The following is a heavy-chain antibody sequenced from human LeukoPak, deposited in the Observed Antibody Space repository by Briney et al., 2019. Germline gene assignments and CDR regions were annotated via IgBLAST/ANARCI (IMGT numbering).Heavy chain of an antibody. V-gene: IGHV3-74*01. Sequence: GGSLRLSCAASGFTFSSYWMHWVRQAPGKGLVWVSRINGDGSSTSYADSVKGRLTISRDNAKNTLYLQMNSLRAEDTAVYYCARLDDSSGYSFDYWGQGTLVTVSS. CDR1: GFTFSSYW. CDR2: INGDGSST. D-gene: IGHD3-22*01. CDR3: ARLDDSSGYSFDY. J-gene: IGHJ4*02.